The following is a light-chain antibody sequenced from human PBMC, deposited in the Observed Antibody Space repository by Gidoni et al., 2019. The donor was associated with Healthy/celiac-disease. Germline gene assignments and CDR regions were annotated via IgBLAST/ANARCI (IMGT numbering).Light chain of an antibody. CDR3: TSYTTSSTLV. V-gene: IGLV2-14*01. CDR2: EVS. Sequence: QSALTQPASVSGSPGQSITISCTGTSSDVGGYNYVSCYQQHPGKAPKLMIYEVSNRPSGVPERFSGSESGNTASLTISGLQAEDEADYYCTSYTTSSTLVFGGGTKLTVL. CDR1: SSDVGGYNY. J-gene: IGLJ2*01.